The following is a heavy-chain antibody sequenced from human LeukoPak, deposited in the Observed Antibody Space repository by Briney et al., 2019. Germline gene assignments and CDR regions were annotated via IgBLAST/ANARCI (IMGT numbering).Heavy chain of an antibody. CDR1: GFTFSSFG. J-gene: IGHJ4*02. V-gene: IGHV3-30*02. CDR2: IGYSGSDI. D-gene: IGHD2-8*02. CDR3: ARDLTERKYYIAF. Sequence: GGSLRLSCAASGFTFSSFGMHWVRQAPGEGLEWVAYIGYSGSDIYYADSVKGRFTISRDNSKNTVHLQLSSLRAADTALYSCARDLTERKYYIAFWGQGALLTVSS.